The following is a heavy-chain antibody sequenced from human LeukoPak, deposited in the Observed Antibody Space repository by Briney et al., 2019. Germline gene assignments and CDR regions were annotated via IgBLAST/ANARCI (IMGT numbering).Heavy chain of an antibody. CDR1: GFAFSSYW. V-gene: IGHV3-74*01. CDR2: INSDGITT. Sequence: GGSLRLSCAASGFAFSSYWMHWVRQAPGEGLVWVSRINSDGITTSYADSVRGRFTISRDNAKNALYLQMNSLRVEDTDLYFCARDGSLPDYWGQGTLVTVSS. CDR3: ARDGSLPDY. J-gene: IGHJ4*02.